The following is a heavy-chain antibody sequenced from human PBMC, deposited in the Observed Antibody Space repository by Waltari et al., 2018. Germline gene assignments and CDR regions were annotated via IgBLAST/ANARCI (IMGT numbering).Heavy chain of an antibody. Sequence: EVQLVESGGGLVKPGGSLRLSCAASGFTFSNAWMNWVRQAPGKGLEWVGRIKSKTDGGTIDSVAPVKGRFTISRDDSKNTLYLQMNSLKTEDTAVYYCRGFLEWLDNSPVDYWGQGTLVTVSS. J-gene: IGHJ4*02. V-gene: IGHV3-15*07. CDR1: GFTFSNAW. D-gene: IGHD3-3*01. CDR3: RGFLEWLDNSPVDY. CDR2: IKSKTDGGTI.